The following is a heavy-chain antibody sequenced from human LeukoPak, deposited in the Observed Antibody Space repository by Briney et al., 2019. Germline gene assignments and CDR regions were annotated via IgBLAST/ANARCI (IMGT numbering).Heavy chain of an antibody. J-gene: IGHJ3*02. CDR2: INWNGGST. Sequence: GGSLRLSCAASGFTFDDYGMSWVRQAPGKGLEWVSGINWNGGSTGYADSVKGRFTISRDNAKNSLYLQMNSLRAEDTALYYCAKGINYYDSSGYDPDAFDIWGQGTMVTVSS. D-gene: IGHD3-22*01. CDR3: AKGINYYDSSGYDPDAFDI. V-gene: IGHV3-20*04. CDR1: GFTFDDYG.